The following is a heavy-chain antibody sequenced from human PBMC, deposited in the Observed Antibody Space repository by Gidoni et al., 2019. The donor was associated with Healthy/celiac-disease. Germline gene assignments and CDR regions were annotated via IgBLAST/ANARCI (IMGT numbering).Heavy chain of an antibody. J-gene: IGHJ4*02. Sequence: EVQLVESGGDLVQPGGSLRLSCAASGFTFRSYAMSWVRQAPGKGLGWVSAVSGSGASTYYADLVKGRFTISRDNSKNTLYLQMDGLRAEDTAMYYCAKAAAAGIDYWGQGTLVTVSS. CDR3: AKAAAAGIDY. V-gene: IGHV3-23*04. CDR2: VSGSGAST. D-gene: IGHD6-13*01. CDR1: GFTFRSYA.